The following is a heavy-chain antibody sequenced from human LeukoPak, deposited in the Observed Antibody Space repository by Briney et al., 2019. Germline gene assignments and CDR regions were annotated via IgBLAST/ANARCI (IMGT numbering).Heavy chain of an antibody. D-gene: IGHD6-13*01. CDR3: ATGTNGLYGSNRFQGYFDD. Sequence: ASVKVSCKASGGTFSKYAISWVRQAPGQGLEWMGGITPTYGLVHYAQKFQGRVTLTTDTSTGTADLEMNSLTFEDTAVYYCATGTNGLYGSNRFQGYFDDWGQGTLVTVSS. V-gene: IGHV1-69*17. J-gene: IGHJ4*02. CDR1: GGTFSKYA. CDR2: ITPTYGLV.